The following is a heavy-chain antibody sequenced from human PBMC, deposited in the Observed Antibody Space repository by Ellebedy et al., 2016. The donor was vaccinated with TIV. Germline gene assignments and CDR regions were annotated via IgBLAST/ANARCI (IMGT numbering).Heavy chain of an antibody. CDR1: GFSFGYSW. V-gene: IGHV3-7*01. J-gene: IGHJ4*02. Sequence: PGGSLRFSCAASGFSFGYSWMSWVRQAPGKGLEWVANIREDGNAKFYVDSVKGRFTISRDNGENSVYLQMNSLRVEDTALYYCARDGFGGYLDSWGQGTLIIVSS. CDR2: IREDGNAK. CDR3: ARDGFGGYLDS. D-gene: IGHD3-10*01.